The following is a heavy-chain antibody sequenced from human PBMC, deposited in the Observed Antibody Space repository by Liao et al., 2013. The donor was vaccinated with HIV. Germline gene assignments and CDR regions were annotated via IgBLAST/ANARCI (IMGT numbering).Heavy chain of an antibody. V-gene: IGHV4-4*07. CDR2: IYISGSS. J-gene: IGHJ6*03. D-gene: IGHD6-13*01. CDR3: ARGIRIAAAASPYYNYMDV. Sequence: QVQLQESGPGLVKPSETLSLTCTVSGGSISSYYWNWIRQPAGKGLEWIGRIYISGSSNYNPSLKSRVTMSVDTSKNQFSLKLSSVTAADTAVYYCARGIRIAAAASPYYNYMDVWGKGTTVTVSS. CDR1: GGSISSYY.